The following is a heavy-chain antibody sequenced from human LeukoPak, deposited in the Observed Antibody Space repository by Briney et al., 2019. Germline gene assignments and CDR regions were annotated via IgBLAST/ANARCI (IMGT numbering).Heavy chain of an antibody. CDR1: GYSFTGYD. D-gene: IGHD5-12*01. J-gene: IGHJ5*02. CDR2: INPNNGGT. Sequence: ASVKVSCTASGYSFTGYDIHWVRQAPGQGLEWMGWINPNNGGTNFAQKFQGRVTMTRDTSISTAYMELSRLRSDDTAIYYCAKDQNTGYANNWFDPWGQGTLVTVSS. V-gene: IGHV1-2*02. CDR3: AKDQNTGYANNWFDP.